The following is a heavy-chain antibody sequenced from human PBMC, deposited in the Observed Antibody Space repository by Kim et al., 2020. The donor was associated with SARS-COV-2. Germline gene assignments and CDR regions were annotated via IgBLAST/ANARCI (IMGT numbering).Heavy chain of an antibody. D-gene: IGHD6-19*01. Sequence: GGSLRLSCSASGFTFSTFAMHWVRQAPGKGLECVSAIRDNAGSTYYADSVKGRFTISRDNSKNTLFLQMSSLRADDTALYYCVKEASSSAWYPYGVQYFRLWRRGTVVTVSS. V-gene: IGHV3-64D*06. CDR3: VKEASSSAWYPYGVQYFRL. J-gene: IGHJ1*01. CDR2: IRDNAGST. CDR1: GFTFSTFA.